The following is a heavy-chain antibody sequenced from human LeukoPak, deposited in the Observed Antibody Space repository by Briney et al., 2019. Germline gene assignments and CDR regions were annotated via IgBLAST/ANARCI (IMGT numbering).Heavy chain of an antibody. CDR2: ISSSSTYT. CDR1: GFTFSSYW. CDR3: AREGSYYDSGGYFAEIDY. D-gene: IGHD3-22*01. Sequence: GGSLRLSCAASGFTFSSYWMNWARQAPGKGLEWVSHISSSSTYTNHADSVKGRFTISRDNAKSSLYLQMNSLRAEDTAVYYCAREGSYYDSGGYFAEIDYWGQGTLVTVSS. V-gene: IGHV3-21*05. J-gene: IGHJ4*02.